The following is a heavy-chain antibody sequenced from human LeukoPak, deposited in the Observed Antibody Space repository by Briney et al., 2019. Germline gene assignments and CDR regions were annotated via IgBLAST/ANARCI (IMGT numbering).Heavy chain of an antibody. Sequence: ASVKVSCKASGYTFTGYYMHWVRQAPGQGLEWMGWINPNSGGTNYAQKFQGRVTMTRDTSISTGYMELSRLRSDDTAVYYCARGREVVVVVAATGYYYYYMDVWGKGTTVTVSS. J-gene: IGHJ6*03. CDR1: GYTFTGYY. D-gene: IGHD2-15*01. V-gene: IGHV1-2*02. CDR3: ARGREVVVVVAATGYYYYYMDV. CDR2: INPNSGGT.